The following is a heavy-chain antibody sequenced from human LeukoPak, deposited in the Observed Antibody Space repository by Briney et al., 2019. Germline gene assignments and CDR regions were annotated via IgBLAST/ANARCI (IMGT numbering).Heavy chain of an antibody. Sequence: RASETLSLTCTVSGGSISSYYWSWIRQPPGKGLEWIGYIYYSGSTNYNPSLKSRVTISVGTSKNQFSLKLSSVTAADTAVYYCARETVSGTSDAFDIWGQGTMVTVSS. CDR2: IYYSGST. V-gene: IGHV4-59*01. D-gene: IGHD1-1*01. CDR1: GGSISSYY. J-gene: IGHJ3*02. CDR3: ARETVSGTSDAFDI.